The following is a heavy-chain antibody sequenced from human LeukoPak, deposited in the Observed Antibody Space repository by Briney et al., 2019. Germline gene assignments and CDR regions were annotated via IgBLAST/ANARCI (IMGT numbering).Heavy chain of an antibody. J-gene: IGHJ3*02. CDR2: ISGSGGST. CDR1: GFTFSSYA. CDR3: ARGIKVWFGELLGGAFDI. V-gene: IGHV3-23*01. Sequence: SGGSLRLSCAASGFTFSSYAMSWVRQAPGKGLEWVSAISGSGGSTYYADSVKGRFTISRDNAKNSLYLQMNSLRAEDTAVYYCARGIKVWFGELLGGAFDIWGQGTMVTVSS. D-gene: IGHD3-10*01.